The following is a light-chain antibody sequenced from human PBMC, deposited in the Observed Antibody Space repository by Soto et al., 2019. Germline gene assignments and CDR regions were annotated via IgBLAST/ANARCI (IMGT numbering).Light chain of an antibody. CDR1: QSVAIN. J-gene: IGKJ2*01. CDR3: QQYNNWPPYT. CDR2: GAS. V-gene: IGKV3-15*01. Sequence: ETVMTQSPVTLSVSPGERATLSCRASQSVAINLAWYQQRPGQAPRLLIYGASTRATGIPARFSGSGSETEFTLTISSLQSEDFAVYYCQQYNNWPPYTFGQGTKVDIK.